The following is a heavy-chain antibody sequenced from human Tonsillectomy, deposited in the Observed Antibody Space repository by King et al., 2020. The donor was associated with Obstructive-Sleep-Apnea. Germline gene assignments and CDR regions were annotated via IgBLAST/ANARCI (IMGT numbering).Heavy chain of an antibody. CDR1: GYSISSDYY. CDR2: IYHSGIT. J-gene: IGHJ4*02. V-gene: IGHV4-38-2*02. CDR3: ARVGPSQTDY. Sequence: QLQESGPGLVKPSETLSLTCTVSGYSISSDYYWGWIRQPPGKGLEWIATIYHSGITHYNPSLKSRVTISVDTSKNQFSLRLRSVTAADTAVYYCARVGPSQTDYWGQGTLVTVSS. D-gene: IGHD3-16*01.